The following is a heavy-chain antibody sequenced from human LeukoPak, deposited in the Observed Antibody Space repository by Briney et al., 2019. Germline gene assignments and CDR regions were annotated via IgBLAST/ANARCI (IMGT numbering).Heavy chain of an antibody. J-gene: IGHJ6*02. Sequence: GGSLRLSCAASGFTFSSYAMSWVRQAPGKGLEWVSAISGSGGSTYYADSVKGRFTISRDNSKNALYLQMNSLRAEDTAVYYCAKSNSGWYYYYGMDVWGQGTTVTVSS. D-gene: IGHD6-19*01. CDR2: ISGSGGST. CDR3: AKSNSGWYYYYGMDV. V-gene: IGHV3-23*01. CDR1: GFTFSSYA.